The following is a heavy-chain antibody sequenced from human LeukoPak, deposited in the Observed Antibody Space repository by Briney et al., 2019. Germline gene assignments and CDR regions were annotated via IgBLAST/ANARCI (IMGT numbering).Heavy chain of an antibody. CDR2: IYHSGRT. D-gene: IGHD3-3*01. CDR1: GGPIISGNW. J-gene: IGHJ4*02. V-gene: IGHV4-4*02. Sequence: SGTLSLTCAVSGGPIISGNWWSWVRQPPGKGLEWVGEIYHSGRTNYNPSLKSRVTISLDKSKNQFSLNLNSVTAADTALYYCASSDGLPPRSDSSYDVFDYWGQGTLVTASS. CDR3: ASSDGLPPRSDSSYDVFDY.